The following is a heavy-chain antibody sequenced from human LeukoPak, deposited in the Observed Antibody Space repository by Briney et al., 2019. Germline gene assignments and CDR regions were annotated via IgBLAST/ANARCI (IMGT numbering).Heavy chain of an antibody. V-gene: IGHV1-18*01. CDR1: AYTFTSYG. CDR3: ARESRDSSGYYSGLGWFDP. J-gene: IGHJ5*02. Sequence: ASVKVSCKASAYTFTSYGISWVRQAPGQGIEWMGWISAYNGNTNYAQKLQGGVTMTTDTSTSTAYMERRSLRSDDTAVYYCARESRDSSGYYSGLGWFDPWGQGTLVTVSS. D-gene: IGHD3-22*01. CDR2: ISAYNGNT.